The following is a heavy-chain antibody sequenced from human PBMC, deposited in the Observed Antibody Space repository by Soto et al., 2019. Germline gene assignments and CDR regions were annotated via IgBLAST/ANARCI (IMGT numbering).Heavy chain of an antibody. CDR3: AAGGRDGYIK. J-gene: IGHJ4*02. V-gene: IGHV1-69*13. CDR2: IIPILGTT. D-gene: IGHD6-25*01. CDR1: RDTFDSYA. Sequence: SVKVSCKASRDTFDSYAITWVRQAPGQGLEWMGGIIPILGTTKYAQKFQGRVTMTADEPTSTAYMELSGLRSEDRAVYYCAAGGRDGYIKWGQGTQVTVS.